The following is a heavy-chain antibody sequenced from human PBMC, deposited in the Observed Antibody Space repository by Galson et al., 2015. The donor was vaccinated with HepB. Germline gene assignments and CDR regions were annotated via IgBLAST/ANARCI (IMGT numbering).Heavy chain of an antibody. J-gene: IGHJ4*02. Sequence: PLRLSCAASGFTFSGSAIHWVRKASGTGPEWVGSIRSKASDYATAYAASLKGRFTISRDDSKNTAYLHMNSLKTEDTAVYYCLRLGDLSGYSSSWGQGTLVTVSS. CDR2: IRSKASDYAT. D-gene: IGHD6-13*01. CDR1: GFTFSGSA. CDR3: LRLGDLSGYSSS. V-gene: IGHV3-73*01.